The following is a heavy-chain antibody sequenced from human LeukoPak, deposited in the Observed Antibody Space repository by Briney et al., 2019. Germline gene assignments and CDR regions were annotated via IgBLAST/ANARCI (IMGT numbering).Heavy chain of an antibody. CDR2: ISSSGSTI. Sequence: PGGSLRLSCAASGFTFSSYEMNWVRQAPGKGLEWVSYISSSGSTIYYADSVKGRFTISRDNAENSLYLQMNSLRAEDTAVYYCARGSTVADFDYWGQGTLVTVSS. D-gene: IGHD4-23*01. CDR1: GFTFSSYE. J-gene: IGHJ4*02. CDR3: ARGSTVADFDY. V-gene: IGHV3-48*03.